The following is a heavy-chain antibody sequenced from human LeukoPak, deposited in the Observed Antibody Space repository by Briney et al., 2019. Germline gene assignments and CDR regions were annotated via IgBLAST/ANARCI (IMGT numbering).Heavy chain of an antibody. V-gene: IGHV4-59*01. D-gene: IGHD5-18*01. Sequence: SETLSLTCTVSGGSISSYYWSWIRQPPGKGLEWIGYIYYSGSTNYNPSLKSRVTISVVTSKNQFSLKLSSVPAADTAVYYCAISKQGYSYGYFDYGGQETLVTVS. CDR2: IYYSGST. CDR3: AISKQGYSYGYFDY. J-gene: IGHJ4*02. CDR1: GGSISSYY.